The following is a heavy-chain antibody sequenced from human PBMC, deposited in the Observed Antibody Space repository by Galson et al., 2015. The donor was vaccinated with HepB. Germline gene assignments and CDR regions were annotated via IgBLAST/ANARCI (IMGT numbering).Heavy chain of an antibody. CDR3: AAVRHYYYGMDV. J-gene: IGHJ6*02. CDR2: FDPEDGET. CDR1: GYTLTELS. Sequence: SVKVSCKVSGYTLTELSMHWVRQAPGKGLEWMGGFDPEDGETIYAQKFQGRVTMTGDTSTDTAYMELSSLGSEDTAVYYCAAVRHYYYGMDVWGQGTTVTVSS. V-gene: IGHV1-24*01.